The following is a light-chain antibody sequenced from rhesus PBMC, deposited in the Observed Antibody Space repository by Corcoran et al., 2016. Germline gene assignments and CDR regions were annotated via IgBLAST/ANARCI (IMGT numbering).Light chain of an antibody. Sequence: DIQMTQSPSSLSASVGDRVTITCRASENVNNYLNWYQQKPGKAPKLLIYKASTLQSGVPSRFSGSGSGTDYTFTMRSLRPEDVATYYCQHDYGAPLTFGGGTKVELK. CDR1: ENVNNY. CDR2: KAS. J-gene: IGKJ4*01. V-gene: IGKV1-74*01. CDR3: QHDYGAPLT.